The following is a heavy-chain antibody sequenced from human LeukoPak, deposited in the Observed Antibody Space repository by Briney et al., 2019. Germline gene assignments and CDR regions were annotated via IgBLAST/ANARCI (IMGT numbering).Heavy chain of an antibody. CDR3: ARDLAFYCSITSCARSGFYYYYMDV. J-gene: IGHJ6*03. D-gene: IGHD2-2*01. CDR2: IIPIFGTA. V-gene: IGHV1-69*06. CDR1: GGTFSSYA. Sequence: SVKVSCKASGGTFSSYAISWVRQAPGQGLEWMGGIIPIFGTANYAQKFQGRVTITADKSTSTAYMELSSLRSEDTAVYYCARDLAFYCSITSCARSGFYYYYMDVWGKGTTVTVSS.